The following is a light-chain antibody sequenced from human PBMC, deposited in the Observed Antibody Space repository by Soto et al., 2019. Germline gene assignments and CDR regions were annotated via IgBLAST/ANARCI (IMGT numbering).Light chain of an antibody. V-gene: IGKV1-5*03. CDR3: QQYLNFPIT. J-gene: IGKJ5*01. CDR1: QSISSY. CDR2: QAS. Sequence: DIQMTQSPSSLSASVGDRFTITCRASQSISSYLNWYRQKPGKAPRFLIHQASVLETGVPSRFSGSGSETEFALTINSLQPDDFGVYYCQQYLNFPITFGQGTRLEIK.